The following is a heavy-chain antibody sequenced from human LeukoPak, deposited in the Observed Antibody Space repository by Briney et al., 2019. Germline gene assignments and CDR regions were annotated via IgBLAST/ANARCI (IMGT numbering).Heavy chain of an antibody. J-gene: IGHJ4*02. D-gene: IGHD3-3*01. CDR3: ARGGSGFFQDY. V-gene: IGHV3-43*02. CDR1: GLPIADFA. CDR2: ISGDGVST. Sequence: PGGSLRLSCVASGLPIADFAMHWVRQAPGKGLEWVSLISGDGVSTFYADSVKGRFTISRDNAKNTLYLQMNSLRAEDTAVYHCARGGSGFFQDYWGQGTLVTVAS.